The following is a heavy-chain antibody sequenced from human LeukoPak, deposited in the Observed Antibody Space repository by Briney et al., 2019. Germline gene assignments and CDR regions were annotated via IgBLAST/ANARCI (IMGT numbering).Heavy chain of an antibody. CDR1: GFTFSSFA. Sequence: GGSLRLSCVASGFTFSSFALDWVRQAPGRGLEWVSVVSRTGSTKYYADSVKGRFTFSRDNSKNTVYLQMNSLRGDDSAVYYCAKRKNSPGYSSLDQWGQGTLFTVSS. V-gene: IGHV3-23*01. J-gene: IGHJ4*02. D-gene: IGHD2-15*01. CDR3: AKRKNSPGYSSLDQ. CDR2: VSRTGSTK.